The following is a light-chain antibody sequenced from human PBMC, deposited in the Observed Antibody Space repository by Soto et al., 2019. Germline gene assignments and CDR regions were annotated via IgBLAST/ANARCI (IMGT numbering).Light chain of an antibody. CDR1: QLGDKY. CDR2: QDS. Sequence: SSELTQPPSVSVSPGQTASITCSGDQLGDKYACWYQQKPGQSPVLVIYQDSKRPSGIPERFSGSNSGNTATLTISGTQAMDEADYYCQAWDSSTAHYVFGTGTKLTVL. CDR3: QAWDSSTAHYV. J-gene: IGLJ1*01. V-gene: IGLV3-1*01.